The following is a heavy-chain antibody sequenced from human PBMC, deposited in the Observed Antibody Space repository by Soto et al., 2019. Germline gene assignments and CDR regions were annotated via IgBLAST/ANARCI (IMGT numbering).Heavy chain of an antibody. CDR2: IYASGRT. CDR1: GGXISTYY. V-gene: IGHV4-4*07. CDR3: ARGGMVIILTATAFDY. J-gene: IGHJ4*02. Sequence: PXEXLSLTCTVSGGXISTYYWSWIRQPAGKGLEWIGRIYASGRTNYKHSLKSIVTMSVDTSKNQFYLKLSSVTAADTAVYYCARGGMVIILTATAFDYWGQGNLVTVSA. D-gene: IGHD2-15*01.